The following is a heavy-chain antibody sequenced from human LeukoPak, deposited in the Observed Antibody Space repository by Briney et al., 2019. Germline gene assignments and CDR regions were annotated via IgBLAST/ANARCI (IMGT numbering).Heavy chain of an antibody. CDR1: GFTFSDYV. CDR3: AKCWGYGSWSASPAIDY. Sequence: GGSLRLSCAASGFTFSDYVMSWVRQAPGKGLEWVSSIRGSGGSTYYADSVKGRFTISRDNSKNTLYMQMNSLRAEDTAVYYFAKCWGYGSWSASPAIDYWGRGTVVTVS. D-gene: IGHD3-10*01. V-gene: IGHV3-23*01. J-gene: IGHJ4*02. CDR2: IRGSGGST.